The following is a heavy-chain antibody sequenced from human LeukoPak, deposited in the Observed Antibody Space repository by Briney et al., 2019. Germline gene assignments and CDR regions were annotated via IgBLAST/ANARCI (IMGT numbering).Heavy chain of an antibody. D-gene: IGHD3-16*02. CDR2: INPSGSST. CDR3: ARDNSVGDIAWWFDP. Sequence: GASVKVSCKASGYSFTSHYMHWVRQAPGQGLEWMGLINPSGSSTLYAQKVQGRVTMTRDMSTTTDYMELSSLRSEDTAVYYCARDNSVGDIAWWFDPWGQGTLVTVSS. J-gene: IGHJ5*02. V-gene: IGHV1-46*01. CDR1: GYSFTSHY.